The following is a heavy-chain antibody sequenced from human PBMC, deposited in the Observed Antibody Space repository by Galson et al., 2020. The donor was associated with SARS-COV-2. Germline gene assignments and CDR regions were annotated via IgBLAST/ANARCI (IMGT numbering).Heavy chain of an antibody. D-gene: IGHD6-19*01. J-gene: IGHJ4*02. Sequence: GGSLRLSCAASGFTFDDYAMHWVRQAPGKGLEWVSGISWNSGSIGYADSVKGRFTISRDNAKNSLYLQMNSLRAEDTVLYYCAASVAFDTFDYWGQGTLVTVSS. CDR3: AASVAFDTFDY. V-gene: IGHV3-9*01. CDR1: GFTFDDYA. CDR2: ISWNSGSI.